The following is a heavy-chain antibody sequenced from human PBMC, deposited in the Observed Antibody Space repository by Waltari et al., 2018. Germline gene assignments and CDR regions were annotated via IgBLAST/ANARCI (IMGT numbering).Heavy chain of an antibody. V-gene: IGHV4-34*01. CDR3: ARRKTNFLRGHNWFDP. Sequence: QVQLQQWGAGLLKPSETLSLTCAVYGGSFSGYYWSWIRQPPGKGLEWIGEINHSGSTNDNPSLKSGVTISVDTSKNQFLLKLGSVTAADTAVDYCARRKTNFLRGHNWFDPWGQGTLVTVSS. CDR2: INHSGST. CDR1: GGSFSGYY. D-gene: IGHD3-3*01. J-gene: IGHJ5*02.